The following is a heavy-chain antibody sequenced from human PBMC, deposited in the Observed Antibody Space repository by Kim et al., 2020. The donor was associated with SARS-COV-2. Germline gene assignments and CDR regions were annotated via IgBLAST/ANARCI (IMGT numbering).Heavy chain of an antibody. CDR3: AKHRGYSSESYFDY. D-gene: IGHD6-25*01. V-gene: IGHV3-23*01. Sequence: AGAVKGRFTICRDNSKNTLYLQMNSQRAEDTAVYYCAKHRGYSSESYFDYWGQGTLVTVSS. J-gene: IGHJ4*02.